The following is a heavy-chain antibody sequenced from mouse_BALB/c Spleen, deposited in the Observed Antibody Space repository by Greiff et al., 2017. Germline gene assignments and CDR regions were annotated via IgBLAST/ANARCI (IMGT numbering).Heavy chain of an antibody. CDR3: ARSNYYAIDY. Sequence: VHVKQSGAELVKPGASVKLSCTASGFNIKDTYMHWVKQRPEQGLEWIGRIDPANGNTKYDPKFQGKATITADTSSNTAYLQLISLTSEDTAVYYCARSNYYAIDYWGQGTSVTVSS. J-gene: IGHJ4*01. CDR2: IDPANGNT. CDR1: GFNIKDTY. V-gene: IGHV14-3*02.